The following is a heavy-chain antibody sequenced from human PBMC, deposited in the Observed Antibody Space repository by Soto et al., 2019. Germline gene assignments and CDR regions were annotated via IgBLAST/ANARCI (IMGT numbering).Heavy chain of an antibody. V-gene: IGHV1-69*01. Sequence: QVQLVQSGAEVKKPGSSVKVSCTASGGSLRNSVISWVRQAPGQRLEWMGGVIPILGTANYAQKFQGRVTTTADEATSTAYMDLSSPSADDSAVYYCARLGHPGHWGPGTLVIVSS. CDR2: VIPILGTA. CDR1: GGSLRNSV. J-gene: IGHJ4*02. CDR3: ARLGHPGH.